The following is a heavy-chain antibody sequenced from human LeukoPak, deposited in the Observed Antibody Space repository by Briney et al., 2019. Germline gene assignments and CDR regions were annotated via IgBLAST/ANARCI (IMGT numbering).Heavy chain of an antibody. CDR2: TYSRFKWFN. V-gene: IGHV6-1*01. CDR1: GDSVSSKSAS. CDR3: ARGTGSLDY. Sequence: SQTLSLTCAISGDSVSSKSASWNWIRQSPSRGLEWLGRTYSRFKWFNDYAVSVKSRITINPDTSKNQFSLHLGSVTPDDTAVYYCARGTGSLDYWGQGTLVTVSS. D-gene: IGHD1-26*01. J-gene: IGHJ4*02.